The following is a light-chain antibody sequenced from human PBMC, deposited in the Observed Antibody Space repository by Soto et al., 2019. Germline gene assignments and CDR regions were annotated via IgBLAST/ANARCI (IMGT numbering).Light chain of an antibody. CDR3: QQYNSWLWT. J-gene: IGKJ1*01. V-gene: IGKV3-15*01. Sequence: EIVLTQSPGTLSFSPGERATLSCRASQSIISDSLAWYQQKPGQAPRLLIYGASTRATGIPARFSGSGSGTEFTLIISSLQSEDSAVYYCQQYNSWLWTFGQGTKVDIK. CDR2: GAS. CDR1: QSIISD.